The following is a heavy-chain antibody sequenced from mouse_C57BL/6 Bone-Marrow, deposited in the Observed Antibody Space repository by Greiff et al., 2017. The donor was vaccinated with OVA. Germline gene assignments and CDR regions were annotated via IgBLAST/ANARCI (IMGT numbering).Heavy chain of an antibody. CDR3: ARTWGNYSAWFAY. Sequence: VQLQQPGAELVKPGASVKMSCKASGYTFTSYWITWVKQRPGQGLEWIGDIYPGSGSTNYNEKFKSKATLTVDTSSSTAYMQLSSLTSEDSAVYYCARTWGNYSAWFAYWGQGTLVTVSA. CDR1: GYTFTSYW. D-gene: IGHD2-1*01. CDR2: IYPGSGST. J-gene: IGHJ3*01. V-gene: IGHV1-55*01.